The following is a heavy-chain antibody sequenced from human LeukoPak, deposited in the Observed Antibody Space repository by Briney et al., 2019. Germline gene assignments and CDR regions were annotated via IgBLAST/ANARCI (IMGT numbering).Heavy chain of an antibody. CDR2: ISTDGRDI. Sequence: PGGSLRLSCAASGFTFSRYPMHWVRQAPGKGLEWVTFISTDGRDIKYAASVKGRFTISRDSSKNTLSLQMNSLRTDDTAVYYCARDAQISAAAYYFDYWGQGTLVTVSS. V-gene: IGHV3-30*04. J-gene: IGHJ4*02. CDR3: ARDAQISAAAYYFDY. D-gene: IGHD6-13*01. CDR1: GFTFSRYP.